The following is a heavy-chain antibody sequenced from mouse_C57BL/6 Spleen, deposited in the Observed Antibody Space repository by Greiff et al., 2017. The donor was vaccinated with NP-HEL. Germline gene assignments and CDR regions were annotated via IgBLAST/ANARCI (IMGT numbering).Heavy chain of an antibody. J-gene: IGHJ4*01. CDR3: ARGDSNHYAMDY. D-gene: IGHD2-5*01. V-gene: IGHV1-50*01. CDR2: IDPSDSYT. Sequence: VPLPPPGAELVPPGASVKLSCKASGYTFTSYWMQWVKQRPGQGLEWIGEIDPSDSYTNYNQKFKGKATLTLDTSSSTAYMQLSSLTSEDSAVYYCARGDSNHYAMDYWGQGTSVTVSS. CDR1: GYTFTSYW.